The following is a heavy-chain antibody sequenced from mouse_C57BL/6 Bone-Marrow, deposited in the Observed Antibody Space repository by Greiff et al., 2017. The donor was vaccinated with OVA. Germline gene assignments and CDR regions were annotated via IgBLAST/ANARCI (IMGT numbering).Heavy chain of an antibody. CDR1: GYTFTSYW. V-gene: IGHV1-55*01. D-gene: IGHD1-1*01. Sequence: VQLQQPGAELVKPGASVKMSCKASGYTFTSYWITWVKQRPGQGLEWIGDIYPGSGSTNYNEKFKSKATLTVDTSSSTAYMQLSSLTSEDSAVYYWARAYGSSYYFDYWGQGTNLTGSS. CDR3: ARAYGSSYYFDY. CDR2: IYPGSGST. J-gene: IGHJ2*01.